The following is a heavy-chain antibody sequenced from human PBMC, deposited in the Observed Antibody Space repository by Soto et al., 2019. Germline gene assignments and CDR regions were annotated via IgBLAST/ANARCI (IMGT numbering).Heavy chain of an antibody. V-gene: IGHV1-69*01. Sequence: QVQLVQSGAEVKKPGSSVKVSCKASGGTFSSYAISWVRQAPGQGLEWMGGIIPIFGTANYAQKFQGRVTITADESTSTAYMELSSLRSEDTALYYCARKGAGLKTYYYCGMDVWGQGTTVTVSS. CDR2: IIPIFGTA. CDR1: GGTFSSYA. J-gene: IGHJ6*02. CDR3: ARKGAGLKTYYYCGMDV. D-gene: IGHD3-16*01.